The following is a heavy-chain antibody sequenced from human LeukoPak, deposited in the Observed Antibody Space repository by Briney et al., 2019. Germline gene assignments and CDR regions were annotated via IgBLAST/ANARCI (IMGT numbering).Heavy chain of an antibody. CDR3: ARGGLHYYDSSGFDY. D-gene: IGHD3-22*01. Sequence: GGSLRLSCAASGFTFSSYSMNWVRQAPGKGLECVAVILYDGSKKYYADSVKGRFTISRDNSKNTVYLQMNSLRVVDTAVYYCARGGLHYYDSSGFDYWGQGTLVTVSS. J-gene: IGHJ4*02. V-gene: IGHV3-30*03. CDR1: GFTFSSYS. CDR2: ILYDGSKK.